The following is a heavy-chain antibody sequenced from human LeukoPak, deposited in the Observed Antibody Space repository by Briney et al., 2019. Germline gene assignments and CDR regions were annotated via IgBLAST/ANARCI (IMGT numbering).Heavy chain of an antibody. Sequence: GGSLRLSCAASGFTFSSYWMHWVRQAPGKGLVWVSRINTDGSSTSYADSVKGRFTIFRDNAKNTLYLQMNSLRAEDTAVYYCARGYDFWSGYRVDRDFDYWGQGTLVTVPS. D-gene: IGHD3-3*01. J-gene: IGHJ4*02. V-gene: IGHV3-74*01. CDR2: INTDGSST. CDR3: ARGYDFWSGYRVDRDFDY. CDR1: GFTFSSYW.